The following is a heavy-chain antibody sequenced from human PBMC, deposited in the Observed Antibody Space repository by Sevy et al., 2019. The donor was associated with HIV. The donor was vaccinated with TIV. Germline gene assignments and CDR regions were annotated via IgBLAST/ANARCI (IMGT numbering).Heavy chain of an antibody. CDR2: INGDGSST. CDR1: GLTFSSYW. V-gene: IGHV3-74*01. CDR3: ARDRGEILSSAFNY. J-gene: IGHJ4*02. Sequence: GGSLRLSCAASGLTFSSYWMHWVRQAPGKGLVWVSRINGDGSSTSYADSVKGRFTISRDNAKNTLYLQMNSLRAEDMAIYYCARDRGEILSSAFNYWGQGTLVTVSS. D-gene: IGHD3-10*01.